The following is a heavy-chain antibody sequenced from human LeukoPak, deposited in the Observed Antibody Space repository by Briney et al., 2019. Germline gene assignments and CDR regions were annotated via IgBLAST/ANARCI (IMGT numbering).Heavy chain of an antibody. V-gene: IGHV4-38-2*01. J-gene: IGHJ5*01. CDR3: ARLSGIYCDRGSCFNCFDS. CDR2: IYHGGNT. Sequence: PSETLSLTCAVSDYSISSGYYWGWIRQPPGKGLKWIGNIYHGGNTYYNPSLKSRVTLSVDTSKNQFSLRLTSVTAADTAVYYCARLSGIYCDRGSCFNCFDSWGQGTLVIVSS. D-gene: IGHD2-15*01. CDR1: DYSISSGYY.